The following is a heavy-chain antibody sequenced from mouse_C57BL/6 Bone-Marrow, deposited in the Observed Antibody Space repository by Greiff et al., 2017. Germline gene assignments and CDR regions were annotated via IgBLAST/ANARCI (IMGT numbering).Heavy chain of an antibody. CDR2: INPNNGGT. V-gene: IGHV1-26*01. CDR1: GYTFTDYY. CDR3: ARRGGGWLLRDD. D-gene: IGHD2-3*01. Sequence: VQLQQSGPELVKPGASVKISCKASGYTFTDYYMNWVKQSHGKSLEWIGDINPNNGGTSYNQKFKGKATLTVAKSSSTAYMELRSLTSEDSAVYYCARRGGGWLLRDDWGQGTTLTVSS. J-gene: IGHJ2*01.